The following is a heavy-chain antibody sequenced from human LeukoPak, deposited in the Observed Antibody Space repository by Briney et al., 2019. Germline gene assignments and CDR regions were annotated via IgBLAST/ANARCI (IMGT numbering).Heavy chain of an antibody. J-gene: IGHJ2*01. CDR3: AKCLGGSGSCSWYFDL. Sequence: GGSLRLSCAASGFTFSSYAMSWVRQAPGKGLEWVSAISGGGSTFYADSVKGRFTISVDNSKNTLYLQMNSLRAEDTAVYYCAKCLGGSGSCSWYFDLWGRDTLVTVSS. CDR1: GFTFSSYA. V-gene: IGHV3-23*01. D-gene: IGHD1-26*01. CDR2: ISGGGST.